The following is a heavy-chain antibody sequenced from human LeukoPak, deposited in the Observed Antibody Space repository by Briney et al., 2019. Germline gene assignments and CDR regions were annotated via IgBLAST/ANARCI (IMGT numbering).Heavy chain of an antibody. CDR2: ISGSGGST. CDR3: AKASVYDSSGYYSPLGYYFDY. CDR1: GFTFSSYA. J-gene: IGHJ4*02. V-gene: IGHV3-23*01. D-gene: IGHD3-22*01. Sequence: GGSQRLSCAASGFTFSSYAMSWVRQAPGKGLEWVSAISGSGGSTYYADSVKGRFTISRDNSKSTLYLQMNSLRAEDTAVYYCAKASVYDSSGYYSPLGYYFDYWGQGTLVTVSS.